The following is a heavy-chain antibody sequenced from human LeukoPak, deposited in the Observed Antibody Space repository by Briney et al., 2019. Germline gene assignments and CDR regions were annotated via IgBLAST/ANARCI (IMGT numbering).Heavy chain of an antibody. CDR3: AKVLRVVAVAGTFEAFDY. V-gene: IGHV3-23*01. Sequence: GGSLRLSCAASGFTFSSYAMSWVRQAPGKGLEWVSGISGSGGSTYYADSVKGRFTISRDSSENTLYLQMNSLRVEDTAIYYCAKVLRVVAVAGTFEAFDYWGQRTMVTVSS. CDR2: ISGSGGST. D-gene: IGHD6-19*01. J-gene: IGHJ4*02. CDR1: GFTFSSYA.